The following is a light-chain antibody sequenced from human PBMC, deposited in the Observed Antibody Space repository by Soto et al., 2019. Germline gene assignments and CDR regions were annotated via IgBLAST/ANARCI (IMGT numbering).Light chain of an antibody. CDR3: ATWDGGLTPQGV. CDR2: DNT. CDR1: SSNIGKYY. Sequence: QSALSQPPSVSAAPGQRVAISCSGSSSNIGKYYVSWYQQVPGTAPTLLIYDNTQRPSGIPDRFSGSKSGTSATLAITGLQTGDEADYYCATWDGGLTPQGVFGTGTKVTVL. V-gene: IGLV1-51*01. J-gene: IGLJ1*01.